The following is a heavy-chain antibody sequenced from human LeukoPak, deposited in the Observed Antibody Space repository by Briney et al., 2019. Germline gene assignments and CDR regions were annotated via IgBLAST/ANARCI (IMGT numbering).Heavy chain of an antibody. D-gene: IGHD5-18*01. CDR2: IYSGGST. J-gene: IGHJ3*02. CDR1: GFTVSSNY. Sequence: GGSLRLSCAASGFTVSSNYMSWVRQAPGKGLEWVSVIYSGGSTYYADSVKGRFTISRDNSKNTLYLQMNSLRAEDTAVYYCARAGDTAPDAFDIWGQGTMVTVSS. CDR3: ARAGDTAPDAFDI. V-gene: IGHV3-66*01.